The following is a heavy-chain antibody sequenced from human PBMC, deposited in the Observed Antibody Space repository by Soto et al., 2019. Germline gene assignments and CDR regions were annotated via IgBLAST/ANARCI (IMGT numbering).Heavy chain of an antibody. J-gene: IGHJ6*03. D-gene: IGHD4-17*01. CDR2: IIPILGIA. CDR1: GGTFSSYT. CDR3: VLSDYAYYYYMDV. Sequence: QVQLVQSGAEVKKSGSSVKVSCKASGGTFSSYTISWVRQAPGQGLEWMGRIIPILGIANYAQKFQGRVTITADKSTSTAYMELSSLRSEDTAVYYCVLSDYAYYYYMDVWGKGTTVTVSS. V-gene: IGHV1-69*02.